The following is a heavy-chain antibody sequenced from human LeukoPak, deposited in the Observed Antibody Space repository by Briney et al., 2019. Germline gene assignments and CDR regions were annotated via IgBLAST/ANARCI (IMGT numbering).Heavy chain of an antibody. CDR2: IIPIFGTA. D-gene: IGHD2-2*01. V-gene: IGHV1-69*13. CDR3: ASRLEIYCSSTSCGYYYYGMDV. CDR1: GGTFSSYA. Sequence: ASVKVSCKASGGTFSSYAISWVRQAPGQGLEWMGGIIPIFGTANYAQKFPGRVTITADESTSTAYMELSSLRSEDTAVYYCASRLEIYCSSTSCGYYYYGMDVWGQGTTVTVSS. J-gene: IGHJ6*02.